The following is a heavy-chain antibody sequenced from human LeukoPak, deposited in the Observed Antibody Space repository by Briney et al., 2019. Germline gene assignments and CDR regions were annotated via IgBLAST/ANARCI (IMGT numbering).Heavy chain of an antibody. J-gene: IGHJ4*02. CDR2: ISAGGGST. V-gene: IGHV3-23*01. Sequence: GGSLRLSCAASGFTLSSYAMSWVRQAPGKGLEWVSAISAGGGSTYYADSVKGRFTISRDNSKNTLYLQMNSLRAEDTAVYYCAKASEQWLVHLDYWGQGTLVTVSS. CDR1: GFTLSSYA. D-gene: IGHD6-19*01. CDR3: AKASEQWLVHLDY.